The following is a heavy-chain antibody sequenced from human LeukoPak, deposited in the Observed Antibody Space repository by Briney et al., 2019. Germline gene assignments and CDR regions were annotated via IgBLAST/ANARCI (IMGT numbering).Heavy chain of an antibody. CDR3: ARWAGFRGMDV. CDR1: GGSISSGDYY. CDR2: IYYSGST. D-gene: IGHD2-15*01. J-gene: IGHJ6*02. V-gene: IGHV4-30-4*01. Sequence: SETLSLTCTVSGGSISSGDYYWSWIRQPPGKGLEWIGYIYYSGSTYYNPSLRSRVTISVDTSKNQFSLKLSSVTAADTAVYYCARWAGFRGMDVWGQGTTVTVAS.